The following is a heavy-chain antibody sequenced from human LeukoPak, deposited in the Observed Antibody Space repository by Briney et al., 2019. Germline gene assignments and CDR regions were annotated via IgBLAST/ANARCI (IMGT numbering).Heavy chain of an antibody. J-gene: IGHJ1*01. Sequence: GGSLRLSCAASGFTFSTSGMHWVRQARGKGLEWVAFIPYDGSVKYYADAVKGRFTISRDNSKNTLYLQMNSLRAEDTAVYYCARDGHYDILTGYFQDWGQGTLVTVSS. CDR1: GFTFSTSG. V-gene: IGHV3-30*12. D-gene: IGHD3-9*01. CDR3: ARDGHYDILTGYFQD. CDR2: IPYDGSVK.